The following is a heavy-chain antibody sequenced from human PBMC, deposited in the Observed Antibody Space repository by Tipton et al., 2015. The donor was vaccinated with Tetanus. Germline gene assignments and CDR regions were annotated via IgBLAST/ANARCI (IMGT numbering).Heavy chain of an antibody. D-gene: IGHD2-2*01. Sequence: TLSLTCTVSGGSMSTYYWSWIRQPPGKGLEWIGYVYYTGSTDYNPSLKSRVTISVDTSKSQFSLRLTSVTAADTAVYYCARGSDIVVVPGVTRADWFDPWGQGILVTVSS. V-gene: IGHV4-59*01. J-gene: IGHJ5*02. CDR3: ARGSDIVVVPGVTRADWFDP. CDR2: VYYTGST. CDR1: GGSMSTYY.